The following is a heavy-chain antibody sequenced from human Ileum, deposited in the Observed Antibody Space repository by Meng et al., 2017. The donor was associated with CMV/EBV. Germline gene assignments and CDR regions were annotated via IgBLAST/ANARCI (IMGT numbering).Heavy chain of an antibody. Sequence: SCAASGFTFSSYAMHWVRQAPGKGLEWVAVISYDGSNKYYADSVKGRFTISRDNSKNTLYLQMNSLRAEDTAVYYCARERVVIAMVAFDIWGQGTMVTVSS. CDR3: ARERVVIAMVAFDI. V-gene: IGHV3-30-3*01. D-gene: IGHD2-21*01. CDR2: ISYDGSNK. CDR1: GFTFSSYA. J-gene: IGHJ3*02.